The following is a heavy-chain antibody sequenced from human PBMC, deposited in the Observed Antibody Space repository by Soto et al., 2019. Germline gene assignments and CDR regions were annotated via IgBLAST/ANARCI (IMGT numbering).Heavy chain of an antibody. CDR3: ARELDKNWFDP. D-gene: IGHD3-9*01. Sequence: SETLSLTCTVSGGSVSSGSYYWSWIRQHPGRGLEWIGYIYYSGSTYYNPSLKSRVTISVDTSKNQFSLKLSSVTAADTAVYYCARELDKNWFDPWGQGTLVTVSS. CDR1: GGSVSSGSYY. CDR2: IYYSGST. V-gene: IGHV4-31*03. J-gene: IGHJ5*02.